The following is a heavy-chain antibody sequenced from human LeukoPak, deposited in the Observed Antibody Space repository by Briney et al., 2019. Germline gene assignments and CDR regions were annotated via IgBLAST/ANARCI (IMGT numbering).Heavy chain of an antibody. CDR3: ARGRMVTTNYDMEV. CDR1: VGSFSGYY. D-gene: IGHD4-17*01. J-gene: IGHJ6*03. CDR2: INNSGST. Sequence: SETLSLTRADYVGSFSGYYWSWIRQPPGKGRECIAEINNSGSTNYDPSLKGRVTISVDTSKNQLSLKLSSVTAADTAVYYCARGRMVTTNYDMEVWGKGTTVTVCS. V-gene: IGHV4-34*01.